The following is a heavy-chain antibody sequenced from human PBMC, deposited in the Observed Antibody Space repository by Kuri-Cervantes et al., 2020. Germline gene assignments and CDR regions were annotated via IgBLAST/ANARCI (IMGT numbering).Heavy chain of an antibody. V-gene: IGHV1-2*02. CDR2: INPNSGGT. J-gene: IGHJ6*02. CDR1: GYTFTSYG. Sequence: ASVKVSCKASGYTFTSYGISWVRQAPGQGLEWMGWINPNSGGTNYAQKFQGRVTMTRDTSISTAYMELSRLRSDDTAVYYCARDLLYCSSTSCYRLETYYYYGMDVWGQGTTVTVSS. CDR3: ARDLLYCSSTSCYRLETYYYYGMDV. D-gene: IGHD2-2*02.